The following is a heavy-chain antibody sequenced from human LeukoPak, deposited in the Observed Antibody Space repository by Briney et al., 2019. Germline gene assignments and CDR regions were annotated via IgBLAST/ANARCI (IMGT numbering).Heavy chain of an antibody. V-gene: IGHV3-11*04. Sequence: PGGSLRLSCAASGYPLSDYYMSWIRESPGKGLEWVSYISSSGCTIYYTDSVKGRFTISRENAKNSLYLQMNSLRAEDTAVYYCARDYYDSSGYYYFDYWGQGTLVTVSS. CDR3: ARDYYDSSGYYYFDY. J-gene: IGHJ4*02. CDR2: ISSSGCTI. CDR1: GYPLSDYY. D-gene: IGHD3-22*01.